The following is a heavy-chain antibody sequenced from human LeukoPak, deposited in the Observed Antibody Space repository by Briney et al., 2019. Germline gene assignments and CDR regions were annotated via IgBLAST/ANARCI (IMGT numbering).Heavy chain of an antibody. CDR2: ISYDGSNK. Sequence: GGSLRLSCAASEFTFSSYGMHWVRQAPGKGLEWVAVISYDGSNKYYADSVKGRFTISRDNSKNPLYLQMNSLRAEDTAVYYCAKEPQKNDYYYGMDVWGQGTTVTVSS. D-gene: IGHD1-1*01. J-gene: IGHJ6*02. V-gene: IGHV3-30*18. CDR3: AKEPQKNDYYYGMDV. CDR1: EFTFSSYG.